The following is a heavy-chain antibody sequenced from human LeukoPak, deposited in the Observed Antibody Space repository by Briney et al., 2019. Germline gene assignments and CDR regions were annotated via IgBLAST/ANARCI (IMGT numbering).Heavy chain of an antibody. V-gene: IGHV1-18*01. Sequence: ASVKVSCKASGYTFTGYGISWARQAPGQGLEWMGWINTYNGNTDYAQKLQGRVTMTTDTSTSTAYMELRSLRSEDTAVYYCATGQVFNDAFDIWGQGTMVTVSS. CDR3: ATGQVFNDAFDI. CDR2: INTYNGNT. D-gene: IGHD3-3*01. J-gene: IGHJ3*02. CDR1: GYTFTGYG.